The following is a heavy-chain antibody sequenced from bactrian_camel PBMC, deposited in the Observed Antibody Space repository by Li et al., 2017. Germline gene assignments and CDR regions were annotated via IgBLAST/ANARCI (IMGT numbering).Heavy chain of an antibody. J-gene: IGHJ4*01. Sequence: VQLVESGGGSVQPEGSLRLSCAASGFTFSGDAMTWVRQAPGKGLEWVSAIASSTGATFYADSVKGRFTISRDNVKNITYLQMNNLETEDTAMYYCATGFKTLGRLGQGTQVTVS. CDR2: IASSTGAT. V-gene: IGHV3S40*01. D-gene: IGHD8*01. CDR1: GFTFSGDA.